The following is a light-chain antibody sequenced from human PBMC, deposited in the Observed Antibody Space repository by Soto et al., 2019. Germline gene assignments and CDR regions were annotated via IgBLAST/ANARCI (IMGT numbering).Light chain of an antibody. CDR3: QQYDKLPLI. CDR2: AAS. Sequence: AIQMTQSQSSLSASVGDRVTITCRASQGIRNDLGWYQQKPGKAPKLLIYAASSLQSGVPSRFSGSGSGTDFTLTISSLQPENFATYYCQQYDKLPLIFGQGTRLEIK. J-gene: IGKJ5*01. V-gene: IGKV1-6*01. CDR1: QGIRND.